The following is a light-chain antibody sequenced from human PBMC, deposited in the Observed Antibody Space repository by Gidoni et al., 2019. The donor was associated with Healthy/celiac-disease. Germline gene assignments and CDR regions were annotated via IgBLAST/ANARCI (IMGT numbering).Light chain of an antibody. V-gene: IGKV1-13*02. CDR2: DAS. CDR3: QQFNSYPL. J-gene: IGKJ5*01. CDR1: QGISSA. Sequence: AIQLPQSPSSLSASVGDRVTITCRASQGISSALAWYQQKPGKAPKLLIYDASSLESGVPSRFSGSGSGTDFTLTISSLQPEDFATYYCQQFNSYPLFGQXTRLEIK.